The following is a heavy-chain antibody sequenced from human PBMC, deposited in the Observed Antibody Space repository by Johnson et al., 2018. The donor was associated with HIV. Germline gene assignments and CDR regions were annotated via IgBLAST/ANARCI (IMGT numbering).Heavy chain of an antibody. J-gene: IGHJ3*02. Sequence: QVQLVESGGGVVQPGRSLRLSCAASGFSFSNYPMRWVRQAPGKGLEWMAYISYGGNIKYYADSVRGRFTISRDNSKNTLYLQMNSLRAEDRAFYYCASCPGCTSGDAFHIWGQGTMVTVSS. CDR2: ISYGGNIK. D-gene: IGHD2-2*01. CDR1: GFSFSNYP. CDR3: ASCPGCTSGDAFHI. V-gene: IGHV3-30*04.